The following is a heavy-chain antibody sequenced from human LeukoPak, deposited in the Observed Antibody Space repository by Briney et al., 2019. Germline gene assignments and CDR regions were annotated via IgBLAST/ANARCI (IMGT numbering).Heavy chain of an antibody. CDR1: GFTFSNAW. CDR2: IKSKTDGGTT. V-gene: IGHV3-15*01. CDR3: TTDRTQGYSGYAYTDY. Sequence: GGSLRLSCAASGFTFSNAWMSWVRQAPGKGLEWVGRIKSKTDGGTTDYAAPVKGRFTISRDDSKNTLYLQMSSLKTEDTAVYYCTTDRTQGYSGYAYTDYWGQGTLVTVSS. D-gene: IGHD5-12*01. J-gene: IGHJ4*02.